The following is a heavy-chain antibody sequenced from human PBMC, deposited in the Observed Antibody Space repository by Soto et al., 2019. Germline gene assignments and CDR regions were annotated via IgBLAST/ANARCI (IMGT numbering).Heavy chain of an antibody. J-gene: IGHJ4*02. CDR1: GFTFSSYS. D-gene: IGHD3-22*01. V-gene: IGHV3-21*01. CDR2: ISSSGGHT. CDR3: ARSGDTSGYFWGIDY. Sequence: EVQLVESGGGLVKPGGSLRLSCAASGFTFSSYSMNWVRQAPGKGLEWVSSISSSGGHTNYADSVQGRFTISRDNAKNSLYLQMNSLRVEDTAVYYCARSGDTSGYFWGIDYWGQGTLVTVSS.